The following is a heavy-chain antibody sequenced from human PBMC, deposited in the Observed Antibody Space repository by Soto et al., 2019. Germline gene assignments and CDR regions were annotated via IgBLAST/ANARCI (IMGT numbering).Heavy chain of an antibody. CDR2: ISYDGSNK. CDR1: GFTFSSYV. Sequence: GGSLRLSCAASGFTFSSYVMHWVRQAPGKGLEWVAVISYDGSNKYYADSVKGRFTISRDNSKNTLYLQMNSLRAEDTAVYYCAKWGDCSSTSCYNHYYYYGMDVWGQGTTVTV. D-gene: IGHD2-2*02. J-gene: IGHJ6*02. CDR3: AKWGDCSSTSCYNHYYYYGMDV. V-gene: IGHV3-30*18.